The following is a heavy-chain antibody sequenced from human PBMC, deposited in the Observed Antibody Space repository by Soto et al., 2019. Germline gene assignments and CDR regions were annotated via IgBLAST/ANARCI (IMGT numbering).Heavy chain of an antibody. J-gene: IGHJ4*02. CDR1: GGSISSSNW. Sequence: PSETLSLTCAVSGGSISSSNWWSWVRQPPGKGLEWIGEIYHSGSTNYNPSLKSRVTISVDKSKNQFSLKLSSVTAADTAVYYCARVFYSSSWYFDYWGQGTLVTVSS. D-gene: IGHD6-13*01. V-gene: IGHV4-4*02. CDR2: IYHSGST. CDR3: ARVFYSSSWYFDY.